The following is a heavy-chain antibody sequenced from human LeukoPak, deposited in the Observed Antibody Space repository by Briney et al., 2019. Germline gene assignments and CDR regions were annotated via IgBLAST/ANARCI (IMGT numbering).Heavy chain of an antibody. J-gene: IGHJ4*02. CDR1: GGSISSGDYY. Sequence: SETLSLTCIVSGGSISSGDYYWSWIRQPPGKGLEWIGYIYYSGSTYYNPSLKSRVTISVDTSKNQFSLKLSSVTAADTAVYYCARQYSGYDPLDYWGQGTLVTVSS. CDR3: ARQYSGYDPLDY. V-gene: IGHV4-30-4*01. D-gene: IGHD5-12*01. CDR2: IYYSGST.